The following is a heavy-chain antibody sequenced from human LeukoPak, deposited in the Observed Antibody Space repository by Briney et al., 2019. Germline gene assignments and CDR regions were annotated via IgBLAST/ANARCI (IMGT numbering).Heavy chain of an antibody. CDR1: GGSISSGGYY. V-gene: IGHV4-31*03. Sequence: NPSETLSLTYTVSGGSISSGGYYWSWIRQHPGKGLEWIGYIYYSGSTYYNPSLKSRVTVSIDTSTNEFSLKLNSVTAADTAVYYCARDRRYSYGPSSFDYWGQGSLVSVSS. CDR2: IYYSGST. D-gene: IGHD5-18*01. J-gene: IGHJ4*02. CDR3: ARDRRYSYGPSSFDY.